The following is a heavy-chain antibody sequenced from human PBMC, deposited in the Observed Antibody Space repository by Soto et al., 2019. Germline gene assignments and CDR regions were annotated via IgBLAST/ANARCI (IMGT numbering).Heavy chain of an antibody. Sequence: ASVKVSCKASGGTFNNYAVTWVRQAPGQGLEWMGGIIPLIGSPNYAQKFQGRVTITADESTSTVYMDLASLRSEDTAVYYCASSYGTSWYGDYWGQGTLVTVSS. J-gene: IGHJ4*02. CDR2: IIPLIGSP. D-gene: IGHD6-13*01. CDR1: GGTFNNYA. CDR3: ASSYGTSWYGDY. V-gene: IGHV1-69*13.